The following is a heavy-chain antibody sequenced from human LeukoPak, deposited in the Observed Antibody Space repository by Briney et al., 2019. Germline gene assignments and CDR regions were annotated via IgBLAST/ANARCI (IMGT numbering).Heavy chain of an antibody. D-gene: IGHD6-13*01. CDR1: GYTLNTYH. V-gene: IGHV1-46*02. J-gene: IGHJ4*02. CDR2: INPSGGST. Sequence: ASVKVSCKASGYTLNTYHMHWVRQAPGQGLEWMGIINPSGGSTSYAQKFQGRVTMTRDTSTSTVYMELSSLRSEDTAVYYCARDREIAAAGFDYWGQGTLVTVSS. CDR3: ARDREIAAAGFDY.